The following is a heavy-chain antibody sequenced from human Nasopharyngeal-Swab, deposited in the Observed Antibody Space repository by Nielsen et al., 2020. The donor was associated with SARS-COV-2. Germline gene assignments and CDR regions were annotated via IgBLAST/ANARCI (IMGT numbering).Heavy chain of an antibody. CDR3: ARPRSGYYYSPFDY. CDR1: GFTFSSYA. D-gene: IGHD3-22*01. Sequence: GESLKISCAASGFTFSSYAMHWVRQAPGKGLEWVAVISYDGSNKYYADSVKGRFTISRDNSKNTLYLQMNSLRAEDTAVYYCARPRSGYYYSPFDYWGQGTLVTVSS. CDR2: ISYDGSNK. J-gene: IGHJ4*02. V-gene: IGHV3-30*04.